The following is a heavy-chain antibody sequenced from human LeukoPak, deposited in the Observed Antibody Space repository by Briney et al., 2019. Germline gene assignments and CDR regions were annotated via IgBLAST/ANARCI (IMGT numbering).Heavy chain of an antibody. CDR2: VSSSGSGT. J-gene: IGHJ5*02. CDR3: AKDGPLLWFGPTDA. CDR1: GFTFSMYG. D-gene: IGHD3-10*01. V-gene: IGHV3-23*01. Sequence: GGSLRLSCVASGFTFSMYGMSWVRQAPGKGLEWVAAVSSSGSGTYYPDSLKGRFIISRDNSQNTVFLQMNSLRPEDTAFYFCAKDGPLLWFGPTDAWGQGILVTVSS.